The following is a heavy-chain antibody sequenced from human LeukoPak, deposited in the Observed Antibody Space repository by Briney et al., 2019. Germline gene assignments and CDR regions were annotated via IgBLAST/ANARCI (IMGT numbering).Heavy chain of an antibody. Sequence: PGRSLRLSWAASGFTFSSYAMHWVCQAPGKGLEWVAVISYDGSNKYYADSVKGRFTISRDNSKNTLYLQMNSLRAEDTAVYYCARLREPYEYYYYGMDVWGQGTTVTVSS. J-gene: IGHJ6*02. V-gene: IGHV3-30-3*01. CDR2: ISYDGSNK. CDR3: ARLREPYEYYYYGMDV. D-gene: IGHD1-26*01. CDR1: GFTFSSYA.